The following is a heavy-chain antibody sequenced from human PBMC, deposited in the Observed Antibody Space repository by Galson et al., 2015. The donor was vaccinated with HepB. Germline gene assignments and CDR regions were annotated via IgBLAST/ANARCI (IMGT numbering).Heavy chain of an antibody. Sequence: SVKVSCKASGYTFTGYYIHWVRQAPGQGLEWMGRINPNSGGTNYAQRFQGRVAMTRDTSIGTAYLELRNLRSDDTAVFYCARRTTMGVAAAGPYYYAMDVWGQGTTVTVSS. D-gene: IGHD6-13*01. CDR2: INPNSGGT. J-gene: IGHJ6*02. V-gene: IGHV1-2*06. CDR1: GYTFTGYY. CDR3: ARRTTMGVAAAGPYYYAMDV.